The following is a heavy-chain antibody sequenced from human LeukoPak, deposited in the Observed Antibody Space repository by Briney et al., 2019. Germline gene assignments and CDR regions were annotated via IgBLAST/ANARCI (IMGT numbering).Heavy chain of an antibody. J-gene: IGHJ4*02. Sequence: ASVKVSCKASGYTFTGYYMHWVRQAPGQGLEWMGWINPNSGGTNYAQKFQGRVTMTRDTSISTAYTELSRLRSEDTALYYCARGYYIWGSNRYTDFDYWGQGTLVTVSS. CDR2: INPNSGGT. V-gene: IGHV1-2*02. CDR1: GYTFTGYY. D-gene: IGHD3-16*02. CDR3: ARGYYIWGSNRYTDFDY.